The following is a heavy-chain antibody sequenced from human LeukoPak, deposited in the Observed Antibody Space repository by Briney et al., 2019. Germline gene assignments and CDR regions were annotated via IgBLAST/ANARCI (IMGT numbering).Heavy chain of an antibody. CDR3: ARGSTGTTVSYYYYMDV. Sequence: GGSLRLSCAASGFTFSSYAMSWVRQAPGKGLEWVSAISGSGGSTYYADSVKGRFTISRDNSKNTLYLQMNSLRAEDTVVYYCARGSTGTTVSYYYYMDVWGKGTTVTVSS. CDR2: ISGSGGST. J-gene: IGHJ6*03. V-gene: IGHV3-23*01. CDR1: GFTFSSYA. D-gene: IGHD1-7*01.